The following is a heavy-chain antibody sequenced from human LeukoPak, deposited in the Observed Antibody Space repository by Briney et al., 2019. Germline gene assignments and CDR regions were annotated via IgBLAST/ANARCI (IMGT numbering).Heavy chain of an antibody. CDR1: GGSISSYY. CDR2: IYYSGST. V-gene: IGHV4-59*01. D-gene: IGHD3-22*01. CDR3: ARDRTYYYDSSGYYYPHWFDP. J-gene: IGHJ5*02. Sequence: SETLSLTCTVSGGSISSYYWSWIRQPPGKGLEWIGYIYYSGSTNYNPSLKSRVTISVDTSKNQFSLKLSSVTAADTAVYYCARDRTYYYDSSGYYYPHWFDPWGQGTLVTVSS.